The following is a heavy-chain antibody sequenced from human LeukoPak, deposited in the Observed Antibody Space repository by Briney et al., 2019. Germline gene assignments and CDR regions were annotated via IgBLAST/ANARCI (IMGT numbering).Heavy chain of an antibody. CDR2: ISILGTNI. CDR3: TRGGSSGYNYNAFDI. J-gene: IGHJ3*02. D-gene: IGHD3-22*01. CDR1: GFTFSGHE. Sequence: GGSLRLSCAASGFTFSGHEMNWVRQAPGXGLEWISYISILGTNIYYADSVKGRFTISRDNAKNSLYLQMNSLRAEDTAVYYCTRGGSSGYNYNAFDIWGQGTMVTVSS. V-gene: IGHV3-48*03.